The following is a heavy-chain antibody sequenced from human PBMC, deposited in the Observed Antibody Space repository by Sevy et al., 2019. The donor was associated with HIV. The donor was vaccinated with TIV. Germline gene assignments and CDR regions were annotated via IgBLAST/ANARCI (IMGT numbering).Heavy chain of an antibody. Sequence: ASVKVSCKASGYTFTGYFMHWVRQAPGQGLEWMGWINPNSGDTNYAQKFQDRVTMTRDTSINTASLELSRLRSDDTALYYCARDMELVNEGTQEFYYWGQGTLVTVSS. CDR3: ARDMELVNEGTQEFYY. J-gene: IGHJ4*02. V-gene: IGHV1-2*02. CDR1: GYTFTGYF. CDR2: INPNSGDT. D-gene: IGHD1-7*01.